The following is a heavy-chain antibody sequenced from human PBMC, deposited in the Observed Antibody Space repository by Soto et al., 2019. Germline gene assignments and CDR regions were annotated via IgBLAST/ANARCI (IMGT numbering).Heavy chain of an antibody. CDR1: GFTCSSYA. V-gene: IGHV3-23*01. CDR3: AKDPPGGSYADY. Sequence: EVQLLESGGGLVQPGGSLRLSCAASGFTCSSYAMSWVRQAPGKGLEWVSAVSGSGDRTYYADSVKGRFTISRDNSKNTLYLQMNILRVEDTAVYDCAKDPPGGSYADYWGQGTLVTVSS. J-gene: IGHJ4*02. CDR2: VSGSGDRT. D-gene: IGHD1-26*01.